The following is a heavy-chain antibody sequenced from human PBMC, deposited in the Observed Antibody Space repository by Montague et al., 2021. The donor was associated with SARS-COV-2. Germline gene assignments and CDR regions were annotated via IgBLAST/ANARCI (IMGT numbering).Heavy chain of an antibody. CDR2: ISYSGST. CDR1: AGSISTNSYY. CDR3: ARLWDFYGSGSYKNSWFDP. Sequence: SETLSLTCTVSAGSISTNSYYWAWIRQPPGKGLEWIGSISYSGSTYFNPSLESRLIMSVDTSKNHFSLKLSSVTAADTAVYYCARLWDFYGSGSYKNSWFDPWGQGTRVTVSS. D-gene: IGHD3-10*01. V-gene: IGHV4-39*02. J-gene: IGHJ5*02.